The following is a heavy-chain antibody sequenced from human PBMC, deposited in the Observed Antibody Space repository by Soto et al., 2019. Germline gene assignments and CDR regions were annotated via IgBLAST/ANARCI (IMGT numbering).Heavy chain of an antibody. CDR1: GYSFTSYW. J-gene: IGHJ6*02. V-gene: IGHV5-10-1*01. CDR3: ASSGSGSYYYYGMDV. CDR2: IDPSDSYT. D-gene: IGHD3-10*01. Sequence: PGESLKISCKGSGYSFTSYWISWVRQMPGKGLEWMGRIDPSDSYTNYSPSFQGHVTISADKSISTAYLQWSSLKASDTAMYYCASSGSGSYYYYGMDVWGQGTTVTV.